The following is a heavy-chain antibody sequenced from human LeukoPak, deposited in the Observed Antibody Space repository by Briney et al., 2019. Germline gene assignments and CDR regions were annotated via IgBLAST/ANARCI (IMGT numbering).Heavy chain of an antibody. D-gene: IGHD3-9*01. CDR3: ARLSGYILTGYQVPMWFDP. CDR2: IIPIFGTA. CDR1: GGTFSSYA. J-gene: IGHJ5*02. V-gene: IGHV1-69*01. Sequence: SVKVSCKACGGTFSSYAISWVRQAPGQGLDGMGGIIPIFGTANYAQKFQGSVTITADESTSTAYMELRSLRSEDTAVYYCARLSGYILTGYQVPMWFDPWGQGTLVTVSS.